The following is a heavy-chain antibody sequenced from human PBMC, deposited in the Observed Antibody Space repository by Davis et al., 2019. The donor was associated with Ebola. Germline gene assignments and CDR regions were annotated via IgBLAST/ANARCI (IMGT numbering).Heavy chain of an antibody. D-gene: IGHD4-11*01. J-gene: IGHJ4*02. CDR1: GFTFSSYS. V-gene: IGHV3-21*01. CDR3: ARSTVMGY. Sequence: GESLKISCAASGFTFSSYSMNWVRQAPGKGLEWVSSISSSSSYIYYADSVKGRFTISRDNSKNTLYLQMNSLRAEDTAVYYCARSTVMGYWGQGTLVTVSS. CDR2: ISSSSSYI.